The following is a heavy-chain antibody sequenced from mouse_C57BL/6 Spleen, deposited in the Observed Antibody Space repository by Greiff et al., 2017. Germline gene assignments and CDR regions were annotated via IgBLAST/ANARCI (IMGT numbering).Heavy chain of an antibody. CDR3: TTAGLRGY. D-gene: IGHD2-4*01. CDR2: IDPENGDT. Sequence: EVQLQQSGAELVRPGASVKLSCTASGFNIKDDYMHWVKQRPEQGLEWIGWIDPENGDTEYASKFQGKATITADTSSNTAYLQLSSLTSEDTAVYYCTTAGLRGYWGQGTTLTVSS. CDR1: GFNIKDDY. J-gene: IGHJ2*01. V-gene: IGHV14-4*01.